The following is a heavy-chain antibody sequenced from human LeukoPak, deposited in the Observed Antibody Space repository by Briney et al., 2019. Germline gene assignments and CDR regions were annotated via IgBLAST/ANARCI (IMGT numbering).Heavy chain of an antibody. J-gene: IGHJ4*02. CDR3: ARLMFPTFHFDY. Sequence: PSETLSLTCTVSGGSISSSSYYWGWIRQPPGKGLEWIGSIYYSGSTYYNPSLKSRVTISVDTSKNQFSLKLSSVTAADTAVYYCARLMFPTFHFDYWGQGTLVTVSS. D-gene: IGHD2-21*01. CDR2: IYYSGST. CDR1: GGSISSSSYY. V-gene: IGHV4-39*01.